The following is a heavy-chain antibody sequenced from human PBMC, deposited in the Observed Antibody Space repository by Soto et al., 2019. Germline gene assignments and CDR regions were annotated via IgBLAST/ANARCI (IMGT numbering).Heavy chain of an antibody. CDR3: AGDRAVTIVGVVSIGYCYGMDV. V-gene: IGHV1-3*01. CDR2: INAGNGNT. CDR1: GYTFTSYA. Sequence: GASVKVSCKASGYTFTSYAMHWVRQAPGQRLEWMGWINAGNGNTKYSQKFQGRVTITRDTSAGTAYMELSSLRSEDTAVYYCAGDRAVTIVGVVSIGYCYGMDVWGQGTMVTVSS. J-gene: IGHJ6*02. D-gene: IGHD3-3*01.